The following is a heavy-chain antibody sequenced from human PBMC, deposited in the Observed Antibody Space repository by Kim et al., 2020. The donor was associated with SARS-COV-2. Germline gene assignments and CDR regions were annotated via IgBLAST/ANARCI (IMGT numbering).Heavy chain of an antibody. Sequence: GGSLRLSCAASGFTFSSYWMSWVRQAPGKGLEWVANIKQDGSEKYYVDSVKGRFTISRDNAKNSLYLQMNSLRAEDTAVYYCAREFYVWGDAFDIWGQGTMVTVSS. CDR3: AREFYVWGDAFDI. V-gene: IGHV3-7*01. J-gene: IGHJ3*02. CDR1: GFTFSSYW. CDR2: IKQDGSEK. D-gene: IGHD3-16*01.